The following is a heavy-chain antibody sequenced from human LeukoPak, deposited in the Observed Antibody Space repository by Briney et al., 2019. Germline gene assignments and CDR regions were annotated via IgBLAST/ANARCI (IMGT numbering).Heavy chain of an antibody. V-gene: IGHV4-59*01. CDR2: IYYSGST. D-gene: IGHD3-16*02. CDR3: ARDLNGVRAFGI. J-gene: IGHJ3*02. Sequence: SETLSLTCTVSGGSISSYYWSWIPQPPGKGLEWIGYIYYSGSTNYNPSLKSRVTISVDTSKNQFSLKLSSVTAADTAVYYCARDLNGVRAFGIWGQGTMVTVSS. CDR1: GGSISSYY.